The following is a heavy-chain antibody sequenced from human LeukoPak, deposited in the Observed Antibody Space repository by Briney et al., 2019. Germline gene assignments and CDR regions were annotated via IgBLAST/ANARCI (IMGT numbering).Heavy chain of an antibody. J-gene: IGHJ5*02. Sequence: GASVTVSCKASGGTFSRYAINWVRQAPGQGLEWMGGIIPLFGTANYAQKFQGRVTITAVESMSTAYMELSSLRSEDTAVYYCARDGGYDFWSGYQNWFDPWGQGTLVTVSS. V-gene: IGHV1-69*13. CDR2: IIPLFGTA. CDR1: GGTFSRYA. D-gene: IGHD3-3*01. CDR3: ARDGGYDFWSGYQNWFDP.